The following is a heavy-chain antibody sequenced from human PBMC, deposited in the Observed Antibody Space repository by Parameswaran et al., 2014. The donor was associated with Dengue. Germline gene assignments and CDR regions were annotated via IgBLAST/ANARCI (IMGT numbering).Heavy chain of an antibody. J-gene: IGHJ4*02. Sequence: SETLSLTCTVSGGSISSYYWSWIRQPPGKGLEWIGYIYYSGSTNYNPSLKSRVTISVDTSKNQFSLKLSSVTAADTAVYYCARVRYFDCLDYWGQGTLVTVSS. CDR2: IYYSGST. D-gene: IGHD3-9*01. CDR3: ARVRYFDCLDY. V-gene: IGHV4-59*01. CDR1: GGSISSYY.